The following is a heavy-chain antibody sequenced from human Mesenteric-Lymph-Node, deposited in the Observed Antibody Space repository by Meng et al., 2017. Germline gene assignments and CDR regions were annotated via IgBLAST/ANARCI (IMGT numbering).Heavy chain of an antibody. CDR3: AKESDGYGDFSGYKWFDS. CDR2: ITGGDGRT. CDR1: GFTFSNYA. Sequence: GGSLRLSCAASGFTFSNYAMSWVRQAPGKGLEWVSVITGGDGRTYYADSVKGRFTVSRDNSKNTLYLQMNSLRADDTAVYFCAKESDGYGDFSGYKWFDSWGQGTLVTVSS. J-gene: IGHJ5*01. D-gene: IGHD4-17*01. V-gene: IGHV3-23*01.